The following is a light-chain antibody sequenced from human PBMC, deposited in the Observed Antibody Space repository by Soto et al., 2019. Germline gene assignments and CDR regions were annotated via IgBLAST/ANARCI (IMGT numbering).Light chain of an antibody. V-gene: IGKV2-30*01. CDR2: KIS. Sequence: DVVLTQSPLSLPVTLGQPASISCTSSQSLVSSDGNTYLHWFQQRPGHSPRHLIYKISNRDSGVPDRFRGSGSGTDFTLESSRVEAEDVGLYYCMQCTHWPQTFGQGTKVEIK. CDR3: MQCTHWPQT. CDR1: QSLVSSDGNTY. J-gene: IGKJ1*01.